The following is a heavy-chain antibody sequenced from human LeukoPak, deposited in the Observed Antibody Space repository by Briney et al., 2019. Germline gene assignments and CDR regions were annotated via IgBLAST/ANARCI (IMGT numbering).Heavy chain of an antibody. CDR2: ISGSAGTT. J-gene: IGHJ5*02. CDR1: GFTFSDFY. D-gene: IGHD3-9*01. CDR3: ARGGYILTTNWFDP. V-gene: IGHV3-11*01. Sequence: GGSLRLSCAASGFTFSDFYMTWIRQAPGKGLEWVSYISGSAGTTYYADSVKGRFTISRDNAKTSLYLQMNSLRAEDTAMYYCARGGYILTTNWFDPWGQGTLVTVSS.